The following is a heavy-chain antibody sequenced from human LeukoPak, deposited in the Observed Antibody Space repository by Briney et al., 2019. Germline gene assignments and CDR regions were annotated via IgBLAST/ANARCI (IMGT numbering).Heavy chain of an antibody. D-gene: IGHD5-24*01. Sequence: KPSETLSLTCTVSGGSISSYYWSWIRQPPGKGLEWIGYIYYSGSTNYNPSLKSRVTISVDTSKNQFSLKLSSVTAADTAVYYCARVYDGYNWPFDYWGQGTLVTVSS. CDR3: ARVYDGYNWPFDY. CDR2: IYYSGST. CDR1: GGSISSYY. J-gene: IGHJ4*02. V-gene: IGHV4-59*01.